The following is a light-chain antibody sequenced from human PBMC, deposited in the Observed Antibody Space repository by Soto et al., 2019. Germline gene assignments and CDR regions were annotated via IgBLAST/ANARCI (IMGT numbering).Light chain of an antibody. CDR3: QQRNDSPLT. J-gene: IGKJ4*01. V-gene: IGKV3-11*01. Sequence: EIVLTQSPATLSLSPGQSATLSCRASQSVSTYLAWYHQKPVQTPRLLISDASNMATGIPARFSGRGSGTDFTLTISPLEPDAFAVYYCQQRNDSPLTFGGGTKVDIK. CDR1: QSVSTY. CDR2: DAS.